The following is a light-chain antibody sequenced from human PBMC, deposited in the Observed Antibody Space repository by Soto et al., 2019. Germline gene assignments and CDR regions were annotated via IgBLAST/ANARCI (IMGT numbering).Light chain of an antibody. J-gene: IGLJ2*01. CDR2: EVS. CDR3: GSYTTSSTVV. Sequence: QSVLTQPASVSGSPGQSITISCTGTSSDVGVYNYVSWYQQHPGKAPKLMIYEVSNRPSGVSNRFSGSKSGNTASLTISGLQAEDEADYHCGSYTTSSTVVFGGGTKVTVL. CDR1: SSDVGVYNY. V-gene: IGLV2-14*01.